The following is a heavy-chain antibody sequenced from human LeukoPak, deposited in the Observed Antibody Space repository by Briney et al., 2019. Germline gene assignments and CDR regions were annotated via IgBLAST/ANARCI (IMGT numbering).Heavy chain of an antibody. D-gene: IGHD6-13*01. CDR1: GGSISSYY. CDR2: IYYSGST. CDR3: ARSGGYSSPLGY. J-gene: IGHJ4*02. V-gene: IGHV4-59*08. Sequence: PSETLSLTCTVSGGSISSYYWSWIRQPPGRGLEWIGYIYYSGSTNYNPSLKSRVTISVDTSKNQFSLKLSSVTAADTAVYYCARSGGYSSPLGYWGQGSLVTVSS.